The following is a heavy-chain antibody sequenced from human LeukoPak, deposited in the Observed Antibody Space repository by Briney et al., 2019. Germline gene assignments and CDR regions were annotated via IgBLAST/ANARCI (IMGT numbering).Heavy chain of an antibody. CDR3: AKDPAVGATAFDF. D-gene: IGHD1-26*01. Sequence: GRSLRPSCAASGFTFSSYAMHWVRQAPGKGLEWVAVISYDGSNKYYADSVKGRFTISRDNSKNTLYLQMNSLRAEDTAVYYCAKDPAVGATAFDFWGQGTLVTVSS. V-gene: IGHV3-30-3*01. CDR2: ISYDGSNK. J-gene: IGHJ4*02. CDR1: GFTFSSYA.